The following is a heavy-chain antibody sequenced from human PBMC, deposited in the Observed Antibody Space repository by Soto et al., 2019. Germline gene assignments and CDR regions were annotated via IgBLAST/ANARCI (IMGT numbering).Heavy chain of an antibody. CDR3: VRDASSGYRGWWDP. V-gene: IGHV1-18*04. Sequence: ASVKVSCKASGYTFTSYGLNWVRQAPGQGLEWMGWISAYNDNTNYAQKVQGRVNLTIDTSTTTGYMELRSLRSDDTAVYYCVRDASSGYRGWWDPWGQGTLVTVYS. D-gene: IGHD5-18*01. J-gene: IGHJ5*02. CDR1: GYTFTSYG. CDR2: ISAYNDNT.